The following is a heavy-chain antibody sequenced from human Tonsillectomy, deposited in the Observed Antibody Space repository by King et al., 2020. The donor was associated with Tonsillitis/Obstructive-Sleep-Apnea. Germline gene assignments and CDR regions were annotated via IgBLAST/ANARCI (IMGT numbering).Heavy chain of an antibody. CDR3: ARDQGSSWEEGMDV. CDR2: INPLGGST. J-gene: IGHJ6*02. Sequence: VQLVESGAEVKKPGASMKVSCKASGYTFTSYYMHWVRQAPGQGLEWMGIINPLGGSTSYAQRFQGRVTMTRETSTSTVYMELSSLRSEDTAIYYCARDQGSSWEEGMDVWGQGTTVTVSS. CDR1: GYTFTSYY. V-gene: IGHV1-46*01. D-gene: IGHD6-13*01.